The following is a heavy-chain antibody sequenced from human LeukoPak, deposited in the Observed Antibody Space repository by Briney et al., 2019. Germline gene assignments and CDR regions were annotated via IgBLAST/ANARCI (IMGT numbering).Heavy chain of an antibody. CDR1: GFTFSSYT. Sequence: GGSLRLSCAAAGFTFSSYTMNWVRQAPGKGLEWVSSITSSSNYIYHADSLRGRFTNSRDDAQNSLYLKMNSLRADDTAVYYCARGNRVIDYWGQGILVTVSS. J-gene: IGHJ4*02. CDR3: ARGNRVIDY. CDR2: ITSSSNYI. V-gene: IGHV3-21*03. D-gene: IGHD2/OR15-2a*01.